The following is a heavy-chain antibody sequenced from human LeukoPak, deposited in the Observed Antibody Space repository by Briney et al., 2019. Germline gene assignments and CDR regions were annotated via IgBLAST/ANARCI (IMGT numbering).Heavy chain of an antibody. Sequence: GGSLRLSCAASGFTFSTYAMHWVRQAPGKGLEWVAIISFDETKKYYADSVKGRFTISRDISENTLYLQMNFLRPEDTAVYYCARDWGVYCSGGSCYGPGDYWGQGTLVTVSS. D-gene: IGHD2-15*01. CDR1: GFTFSTYA. J-gene: IGHJ4*02. V-gene: IGHV3-30-3*01. CDR2: ISFDETKK. CDR3: ARDWGVYCSGGSCYGPGDY.